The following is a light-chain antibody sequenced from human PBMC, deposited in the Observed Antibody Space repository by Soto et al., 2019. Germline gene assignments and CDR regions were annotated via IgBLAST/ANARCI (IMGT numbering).Light chain of an antibody. CDR3: QPYGSSPTT. Sequence: EIVLTQSPGTLSLSPGERATLSCRASQSVSSNYVAWYQQRPGQAPRLLIHGASSRATGIPDRFSGSGSGTDFALTLSRLEAEDFEVYYCQPYGSSPTTLGHGTKVDIK. J-gene: IGKJ1*01. V-gene: IGKV3-20*01. CDR2: GAS. CDR1: QSVSSNY.